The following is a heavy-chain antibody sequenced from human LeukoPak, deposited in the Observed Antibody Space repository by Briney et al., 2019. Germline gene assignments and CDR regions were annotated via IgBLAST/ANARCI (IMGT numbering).Heavy chain of an antibody. V-gene: IGHV3-7*01. CDR2: IKENGNEQ. CDR1: GFTFSSYW. CDR3: ARDTYRFFDL. Sequence: PEGSLRLSCAASGFTFSSYWMSWVRQAPGKGLEWVAHIKENGNEQYYADSVKGRFTISRDNAKKSLCLQMNSLRAEDTAVYYCARDTYRFFDLWGRGTLVTVSS. J-gene: IGHJ2*01.